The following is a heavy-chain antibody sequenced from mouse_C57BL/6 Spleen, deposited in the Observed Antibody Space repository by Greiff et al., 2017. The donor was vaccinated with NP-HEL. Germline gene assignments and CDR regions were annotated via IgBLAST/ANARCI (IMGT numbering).Heavy chain of an antibody. CDR1: GFSLTSYG. J-gene: IGHJ3*01. Sequence: VHLVESGPGLVAPSQSLSITCTVSGFSLTSYGVDWVRQPPGKGLEWLGVIWGGGSTNYNSAPMSSLSISKNNSKSQVFLKMNSLQTDDTAMYYCAKLSLGDYGGFAYWGQGTLVTVSA. D-gene: IGHD2-4*01. CDR3: AKLSLGDYGGFAY. CDR2: IWGGGST. V-gene: IGHV2-9*01.